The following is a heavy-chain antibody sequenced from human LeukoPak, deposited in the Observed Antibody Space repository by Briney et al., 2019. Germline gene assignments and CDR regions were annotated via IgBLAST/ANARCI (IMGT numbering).Heavy chain of an antibody. V-gene: IGHV3-30*02. J-gene: IGHJ6*03. CDR3: ARSGNNYYYYMDV. Sequence: PGGSLRLSCAASGFTFNSYGMHWVRQAPGKGLEWLAFIRYDGSNKYYADSVKGRFTISRDNSKNTLYLQVNSLRAEDTAVYYCARSGNNYYYYMDVWGKGTTVTVSS. CDR1: GFTFNSYG. CDR2: IRYDGSNK. D-gene: IGHD6-25*01.